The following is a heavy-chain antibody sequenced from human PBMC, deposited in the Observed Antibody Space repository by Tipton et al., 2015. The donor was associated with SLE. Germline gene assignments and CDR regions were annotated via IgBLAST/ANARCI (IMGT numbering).Heavy chain of an antibody. CDR3: ARVGTDYYDRKGGFDN. D-gene: IGHD3-22*01. Sequence: TLSLTCTVSGGSLSSGRYYWSWIRQNPGKGLEWIGYIFHSGTTYYNPSLKSPVNISVDKSKNQFFLKLTSVTAADTAVYYCARVGTDYYDRKGGFDNWGQGTLVTVSS. CDR1: GGSLSSGRYY. J-gene: IGHJ4*02. V-gene: IGHV4-31*01. CDR2: IFHSGTT.